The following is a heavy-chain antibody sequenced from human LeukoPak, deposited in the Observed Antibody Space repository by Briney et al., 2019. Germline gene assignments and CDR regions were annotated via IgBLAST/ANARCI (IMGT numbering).Heavy chain of an antibody. Sequence: ASVKVSCKASGYPFIGNYIHWVRQAPGQGLEWMGWINPNSGDTQYAQKFQGRVTMTRDTSISTAYMELSRLRSDDTAVYYCARGEPPDAFDIWGQGTMVTVSS. CDR3: ARGEPPDAFDI. J-gene: IGHJ3*02. CDR2: INPNSGDT. V-gene: IGHV1-2*02. CDR1: GYPFIGNY.